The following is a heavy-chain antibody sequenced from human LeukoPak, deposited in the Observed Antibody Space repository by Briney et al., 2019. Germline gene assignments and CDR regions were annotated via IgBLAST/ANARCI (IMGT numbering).Heavy chain of an antibody. D-gene: IGHD4-23*01. CDR2: IYYSVST. Sequence: SETLSLTCTVTGGSISSYYWSWIRQPPGKGPEWIGYIYYSVSTNYNPSLKSRVTISVDTSKNQFSLNLYSVTAADTAVYYCARDYGGAFDIWGQGTMVTVSS. CDR1: GGSISSYY. CDR3: ARDYGGAFDI. J-gene: IGHJ3*02. V-gene: IGHV4-59*01.